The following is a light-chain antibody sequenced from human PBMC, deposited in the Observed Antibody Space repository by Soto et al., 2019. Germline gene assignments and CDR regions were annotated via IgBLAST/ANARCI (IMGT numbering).Light chain of an antibody. Sequence: QSALTQPASVSGSPGQSITISCTGTSSDVGGYKFVSWYQQHPGKAPKLMVYEVSNRPSGVSSRFSGSKSGNTASLTISGLQAEDEADYYCGSYTGSIYGXGPGTKVT. CDR1: SSDVGGYKF. J-gene: IGLJ1*01. CDR2: EVS. V-gene: IGLV2-14*01. CDR3: GSYTGSIYG.